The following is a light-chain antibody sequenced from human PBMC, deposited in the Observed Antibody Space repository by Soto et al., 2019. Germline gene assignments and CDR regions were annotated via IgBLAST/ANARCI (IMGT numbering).Light chain of an antibody. Sequence: EIVLTQSPATLSFSPGERATFPGRASQSVGIYLAWYQQKPGQAPRLLIYDASNRATGIPARFGGSGSGTDFSLTISSLEPEDFAVYYCQQRGSWPSTFGQGTKVDIK. CDR2: DAS. J-gene: IGKJ1*01. CDR3: QQRGSWPST. V-gene: IGKV3-11*01. CDR1: QSVGIY.